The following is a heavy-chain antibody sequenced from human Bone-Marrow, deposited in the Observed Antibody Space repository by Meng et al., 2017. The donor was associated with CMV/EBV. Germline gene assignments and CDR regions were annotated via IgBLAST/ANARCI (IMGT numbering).Heavy chain of an antibody. V-gene: IGHV4-39*01. D-gene: IGHD6-6*01. J-gene: IGHJ6*02. CDR1: GDSINSKIYY. CDR2: VSYSGST. Sequence: SETLSLTCTVSGDSINSKIYYWGWVRQPPGKGLEWIGSVSYSGSTQYNPSLKSRVTISVDTSKNHFSLKLSSVTAADTAIYYCARHAYSTSSPYYYYGPDVWGQGTTVTVSS. CDR3: ARHAYSTSSPYYYYGPDV.